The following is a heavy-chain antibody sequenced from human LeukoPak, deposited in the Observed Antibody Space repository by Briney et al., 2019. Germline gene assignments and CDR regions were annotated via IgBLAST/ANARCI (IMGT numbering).Heavy chain of an antibody. J-gene: IGHJ5*02. CDR3: ARGYYGDYRNWFDP. V-gene: IGHV1-46*01. Sequence: ASVKVSCKASGYTFTRYYIHWVRQAPGQGLEWMGIIKPSGGFTTYAQKFQGRVTMTRDTSTSTVYMGLSSLRSEDTAVYYCARGYYGDYRNWFDPWGQGTLVIVSS. CDR2: IKPSGGFT. D-gene: IGHD4-17*01. CDR1: GYTFTRYY.